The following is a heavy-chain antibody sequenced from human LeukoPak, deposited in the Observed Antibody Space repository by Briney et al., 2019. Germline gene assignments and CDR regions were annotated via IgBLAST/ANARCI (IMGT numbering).Heavy chain of an antibody. CDR2: IYYSGST. Sequence: SETLSLTCTASGVSISSYYWSWIRQPPGKGLEWVAYIYYSGSTNYNPTLKSRVTISVDTSKNQFSLKLSSVTAADTAVYYCARRAAAMATSHCFDYWGQGTLVTVSS. V-gene: IGHV4-59*08. CDR1: GVSISSYY. J-gene: IGHJ4*02. CDR3: ARRAAAMATSHCFDY. D-gene: IGHD5-18*01.